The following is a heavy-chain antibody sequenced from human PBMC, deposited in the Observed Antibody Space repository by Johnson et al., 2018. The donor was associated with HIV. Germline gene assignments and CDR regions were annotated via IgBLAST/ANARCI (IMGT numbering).Heavy chain of an antibody. V-gene: IGHV3-30-3*01. CDR1: GFTFSNAW. J-gene: IGHJ3*02. Sequence: QEQLVESGGGLVKPGGSLRLSCAASGFTFSNAWMSWVRQAPGKGLEWVAVISYDGSNKYYADSVKGRFTIPRDHSKNSLYLQMNSLRAEDTAVYYCARERGFSSVLWKLSEDAFDIWGQGTMVTVSS. CDR3: ARERGFSSVLWKLSEDAFDI. CDR2: ISYDGSNK. D-gene: IGHD3-22*01.